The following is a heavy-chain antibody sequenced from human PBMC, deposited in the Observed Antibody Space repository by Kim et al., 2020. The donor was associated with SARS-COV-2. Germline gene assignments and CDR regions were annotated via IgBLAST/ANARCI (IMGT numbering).Heavy chain of an antibody. J-gene: IGHJ2*01. Sequence: GGSLRLSCAASGFTFSSYWMHWVRQAPGKGLVWVARINSGGSSTSYADSVKGRFTISRDNAKNTLYLHMNSLRAEDTAVYYCARDRDGYSMRWYFDLWGRGTLVTVSS. CDR3: ARDRDGYSMRWYFDL. D-gene: IGHD5-18*01. CDR2: INSGGSST. V-gene: IGHV3-74*01. CDR1: GFTFSSYW.